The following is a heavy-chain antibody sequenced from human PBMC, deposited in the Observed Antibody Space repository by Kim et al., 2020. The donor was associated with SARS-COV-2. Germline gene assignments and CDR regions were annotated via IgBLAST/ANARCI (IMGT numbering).Heavy chain of an antibody. CDR1: GFTFSNAW. CDR3: TTEYYYDSSGYQRGPFDY. Sequence: GGSLRLSCAASGFTFSNAWMSWVRQALGKGLEWVGRIKSKTDGGTTDYAAPVKGRFTISRDDSKNTLYLQMNSLKTEDTAVYYCTTEYYYDSSGYQRGPFDYWGQGTLVTVSS. CDR2: IKSKTDGGTT. V-gene: IGHV3-15*01. J-gene: IGHJ4*02. D-gene: IGHD3-22*01.